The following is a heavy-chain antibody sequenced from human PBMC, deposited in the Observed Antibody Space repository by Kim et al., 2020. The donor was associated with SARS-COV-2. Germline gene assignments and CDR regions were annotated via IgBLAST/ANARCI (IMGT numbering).Heavy chain of an antibody. D-gene: IGHD6-19*01. J-gene: IGHJ6*02. Sequence: ASVKVSCKASGYTFTSYDINWVRQATGQGLEWMGWMNPNSGNTGYAQKFQGRVTMTRNTSISTAYMELSSLRSEDTAVYYCAREKRGVSPSSGWYGNYYYGMDVWGQGTTVTVSS. CDR2: MNPNSGNT. CDR1: GYTFTSYD. CDR3: AREKRGVSPSSGWYGNYYYGMDV. V-gene: IGHV1-8*01.